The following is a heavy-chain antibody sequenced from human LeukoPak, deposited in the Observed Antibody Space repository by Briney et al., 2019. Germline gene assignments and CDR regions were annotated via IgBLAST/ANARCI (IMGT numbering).Heavy chain of an antibody. J-gene: IGHJ6*02. D-gene: IGHD6-19*01. Sequence: PGASLRLPCAASGFTFTTYAMTWVRQAPGKGLEWVSSIGAGGAATFYSDSVKGRFTISRDNSMNTLYLQMNSLRADDTAVYYCGRPTKFWLIQGDGVDVWGQGTTVTVSS. CDR2: IGAGGAAT. CDR3: GRPTKFWLIQGDGVDV. V-gene: IGHV3-23*01. CDR1: GFTFTTYA.